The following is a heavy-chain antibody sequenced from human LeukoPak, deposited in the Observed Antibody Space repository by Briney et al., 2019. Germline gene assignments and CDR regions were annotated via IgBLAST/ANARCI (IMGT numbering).Heavy chain of an antibody. J-gene: IGHJ4*02. V-gene: IGHV1-69*04. CDR3: ARDLEHCRNIICSNSAY. D-gene: IGHD2-2*01. CDR2: IIPILGIA. Sequence: SVKVSCKASGGTFSSYAISWVRQAPGQGLEWMGRIIPILGIANYAQKFQGRVTITADKSTSTAYMEQSSLRSEDTAVYYCARDLEHCRNIICSNSAYWGQGTLVTVSS. CDR1: GGTFSSYA.